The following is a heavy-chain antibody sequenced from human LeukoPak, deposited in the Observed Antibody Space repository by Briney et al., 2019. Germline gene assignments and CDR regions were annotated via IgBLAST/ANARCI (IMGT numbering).Heavy chain of an antibody. CDR2: ISAYNGNT. J-gene: IGHJ6*03. CDR3: ARDRNYYGSGRNAYYYYYMDV. D-gene: IGHD3-10*01. V-gene: IGHV1-18*01. Sequence: ASVKVSCKASGYTFTSYGISWVRQAPGQGLEWMGWISAYNGNTKYAQKLQGRVTMTTDTSTSTAYMELRSLRSDDTAVYYCARDRNYYGSGRNAYYYYYMDVWGKGTTVTVSS. CDR1: GYTFTSYG.